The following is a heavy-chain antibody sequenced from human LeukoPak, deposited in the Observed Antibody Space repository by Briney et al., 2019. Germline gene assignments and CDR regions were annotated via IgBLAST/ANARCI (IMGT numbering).Heavy chain of an antibody. J-gene: IGHJ4*02. Sequence: GGSLRLSCAASGFTFSSYAMSWVRQAPGKGLEWVSAISGSGGSTYYADSVKGRFTISRDNSKNTLYLQMNSPRAEDTAVYYCAKESGYYDSSGYYRYWGQGTLVTVSS. V-gene: IGHV3-23*01. D-gene: IGHD3-22*01. CDR1: GFTFSSYA. CDR3: AKESGYYDSSGYYRY. CDR2: ISGSGGST.